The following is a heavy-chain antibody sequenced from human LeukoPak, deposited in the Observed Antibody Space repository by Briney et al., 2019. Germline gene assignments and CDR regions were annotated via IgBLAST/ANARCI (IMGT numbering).Heavy chain of an antibody. D-gene: IGHD3-10*01. J-gene: IGHJ4*01. Sequence: GGSLRLSCAASGFTFSSYSMNWVRQAPGKGLEWVSSISSSSSYIYYADSVKGRFTISRDNAKNSLYLQMNSLRAEDTAVYYCARDLITMVRGVIYYFDXWGXGTLVT. CDR3: ARDLITMVRGVIYYFDX. CDR2: ISSSSSYI. V-gene: IGHV3-21*01. CDR1: GFTFSSYS.